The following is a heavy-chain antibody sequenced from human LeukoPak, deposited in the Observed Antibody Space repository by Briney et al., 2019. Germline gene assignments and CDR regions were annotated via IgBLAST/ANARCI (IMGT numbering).Heavy chain of an antibody. J-gene: IGHJ5*02. CDR1: GGSFSGYY. V-gene: IGHV4-34*11. D-gene: IGHD6-19*01. CDR2: IYHSGTT. Sequence: SETLSLTCAVYGGSFSGYYWNWIRQPPGKGLEWIAYIYHSGTTYYNPSLKSRATISVDTSKNQFSLKLSSVTAADTAVYYCVRGRYSSGWFKDKNWFDPWGQGIPVTVSS. CDR3: VRGRYSSGWFKDKNWFDP.